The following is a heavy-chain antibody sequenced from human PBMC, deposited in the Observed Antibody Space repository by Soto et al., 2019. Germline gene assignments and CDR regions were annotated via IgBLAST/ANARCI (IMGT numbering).Heavy chain of an antibody. J-gene: IGHJ5*02. CDR1: GGSISSGGYY. CDR2: IYYSGRT. Sequence: QVQLQESGPGLVKPSQTLSLTCTVSGGSISSGGYYWSWIRQHPGKGLEWIGYIYYSGRTYYNPSLKSRVTILVDTSKNQLALKLSSVTAADTAVYYCARAARDIVATRFDPWGQGTLVTVSS. V-gene: IGHV4-31*03. CDR3: ARAARDIVATRFDP. D-gene: IGHD5-12*01.